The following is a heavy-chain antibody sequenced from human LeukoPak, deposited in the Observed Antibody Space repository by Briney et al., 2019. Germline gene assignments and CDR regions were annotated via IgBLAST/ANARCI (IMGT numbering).Heavy chain of an antibody. CDR3: ARDQNGKIDY. CDR1: GFTFSSYS. Sequence: GGSLRLSCAASGFTFSSYSMNWVRQAPGKGLEWVSSISSSSSYIYYADSAKGRFTISRDNAKNSLYLQMNSLRAEDTAVYYCARDQNGKIDYWGQGTLVTVSS. D-gene: IGHD1-26*01. V-gene: IGHV3-21*01. J-gene: IGHJ4*02. CDR2: ISSSSSYI.